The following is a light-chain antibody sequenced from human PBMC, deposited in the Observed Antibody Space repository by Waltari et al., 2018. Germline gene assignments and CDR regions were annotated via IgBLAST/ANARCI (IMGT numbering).Light chain of an antibody. Sequence: LPCRASHSVTYLAWYQQKPGQAPRLLIFGTSSRATDIPDRFSVSGSGTDFTLTISRLEPEDFAVYYCQQSGSSPWTFGQGTKVEIK. CDR3: QQSGSSPWT. V-gene: IGKV3-20*01. J-gene: IGKJ1*01. CDR2: GTS. CDR1: HSVTY.